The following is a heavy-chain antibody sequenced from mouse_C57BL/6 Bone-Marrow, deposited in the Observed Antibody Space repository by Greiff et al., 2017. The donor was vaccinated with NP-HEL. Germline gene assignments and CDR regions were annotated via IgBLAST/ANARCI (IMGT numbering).Heavy chain of an antibody. CDR3: AIPITTVVAKNYAMDY. Sequence: QVQLQQPGAELVKPGASVKVSCKASGYTFTSYWMHWVKQRPGQGLEWIGRIHPSDSDTNYNQKFKGKATLTVDKSSSTAYMQLSSLTSEDSAVYYCAIPITTVVAKNYAMDYWGQGTSVTVSS. V-gene: IGHV1-74*01. J-gene: IGHJ4*01. CDR1: GYTFTSYW. D-gene: IGHD1-1*01. CDR2: IHPSDSDT.